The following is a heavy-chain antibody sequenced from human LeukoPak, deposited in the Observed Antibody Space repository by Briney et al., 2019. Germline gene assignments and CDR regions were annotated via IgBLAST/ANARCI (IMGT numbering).Heavy chain of an antibody. CDR2: IYPGDSDT. CDR3: ARFNWNLGYYFDY. D-gene: IGHD1-7*01. Sequence: GEPLKISCKGSGYSFTSYWIGWVRQMPGKGLEWMGIIYPGDSDTRYSPSFQGQVTISADKSISTAYLQWSSLKASDTAMYYCARFNWNLGYYFDYWGQGTLVTVSS. J-gene: IGHJ4*02. CDR1: GYSFTSYW. V-gene: IGHV5-51*01.